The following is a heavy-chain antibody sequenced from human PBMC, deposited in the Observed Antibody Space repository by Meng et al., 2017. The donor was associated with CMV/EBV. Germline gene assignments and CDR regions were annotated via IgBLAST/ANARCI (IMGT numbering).Heavy chain of an antibody. CDR3: ARGLITMVRGVPFDY. D-gene: IGHD3-10*01. Sequence: EWRPEQGKPSQSLSPPSPVPGGAISSGSYYWCWIRQPPGKGLEWIGRIYTSGSTNYNPSLKSRVTISVDTSKNQFSLKLSSVTAADTAVYYCARGLITMVRGVPFDYWGQGTLVTVSS. CDR1: GGAISSGSYY. CDR2: IYTSGST. V-gene: IGHV4-61*02. J-gene: IGHJ4*02.